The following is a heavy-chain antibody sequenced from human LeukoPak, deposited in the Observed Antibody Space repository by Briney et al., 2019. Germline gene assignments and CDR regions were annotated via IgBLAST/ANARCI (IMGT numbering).Heavy chain of an antibody. CDR3: ARPRIESGGYYYGH. J-gene: IGHJ4*02. D-gene: IGHD3-22*01. CDR2: VNTTNGAT. V-gene: IGHV1-2*02. CDR1: GYTFTGYY. Sequence: GASVKVSCKASGYTFTGYYIHWVRQAPGQGLEGMGWVNTTNGATNYAQKFQGRVTMTTDTATNTAYMELSWLTSDDTAVYYCARPRIESGGYYYGHWGQGTLVTVSS.